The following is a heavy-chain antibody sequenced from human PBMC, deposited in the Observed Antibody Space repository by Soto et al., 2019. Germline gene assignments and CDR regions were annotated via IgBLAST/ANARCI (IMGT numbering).Heavy chain of an antibody. CDR3: ARESDDRYYSFDG. Sequence: GGSLTLSSAASGLTLTRYSMNWVRQAPGKGLEWVSSIISTTNYIYYGDSMKGRFTISRDNAKNSLYLEMNSLRAEDTSVYYCARESDDRYYSFDGWGQGTLVTVSS. CDR2: IISTTNYI. V-gene: IGHV3-21*06. D-gene: IGHD1-26*01. CDR1: GLTLTRYS. J-gene: IGHJ4*03.